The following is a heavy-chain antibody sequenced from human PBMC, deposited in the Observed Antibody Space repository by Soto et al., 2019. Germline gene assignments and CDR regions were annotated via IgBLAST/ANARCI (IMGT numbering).Heavy chain of an antibody. CDR3: ERDATGYAYDYGMDV. CDR2: IYSGGST. V-gene: IGHV3-53*01. D-gene: IGHD5-12*01. CDR1: GFTVSSNY. Sequence: GGSLRLSCAASGFTVSSNYMSWVRQAQGKGLEWVSVIYSGGSTYYADSVKGRFTISRDNSKNTLYLQMNRLRAEDTAVYYCERDATGYAYDYGMDVWGQGTTVTVSS. J-gene: IGHJ6*02.